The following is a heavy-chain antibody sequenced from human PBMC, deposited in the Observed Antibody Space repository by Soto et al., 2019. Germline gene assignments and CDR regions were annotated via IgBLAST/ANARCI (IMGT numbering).Heavy chain of an antibody. Sequence: PGGSLRLSCAASGFTFSSYGMHWVRQAPGKGLEWVAVIWYDGSNKYYADSVKGRFTISRDNSKNTLYLQMNSLRVEDTAVYYCAREGAITPAAEFDYWGQGTLVTVSS. CDR3: AREGAITPAAEFDY. D-gene: IGHD2-2*01. J-gene: IGHJ4*02. CDR1: GFTFSSYG. V-gene: IGHV3-33*01. CDR2: IWYDGSNK.